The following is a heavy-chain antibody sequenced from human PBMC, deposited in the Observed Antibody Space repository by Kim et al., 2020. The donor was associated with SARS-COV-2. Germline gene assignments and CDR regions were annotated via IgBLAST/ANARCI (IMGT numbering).Heavy chain of an antibody. Sequence: GGSLRLSCAASGFTFSSYDMHWVRQATGKGLEWVSAIGTAGDTYYPGSVKGRFTISRENAKNSLYLQMNSLRAGDTAVYYCARGLGIDSSGDYNDYWGQGTLVTVSS. D-gene: IGHD3-22*01. J-gene: IGHJ4*02. CDR3: ARGLGIDSSGDYNDY. CDR2: IGTAGDT. V-gene: IGHV3-13*04. CDR1: GFTFSSYD.